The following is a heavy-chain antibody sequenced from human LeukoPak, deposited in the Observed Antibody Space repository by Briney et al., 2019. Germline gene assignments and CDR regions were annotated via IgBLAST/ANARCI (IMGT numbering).Heavy chain of an antibody. V-gene: IGHV3-49*03. CDR1: GFTFGDYA. CDR2: IRSKAYGGTT. CDR3: TRGYCSGGSCYRTFDY. J-gene: IGHJ4*02. D-gene: IGHD2-15*01. Sequence: GGSLRLSCTASGFTFGDYAMSWFRQALGKGLEWVGFIRSKAYGGTTEYAASVKGRFTISRDDSKSIAYLQMNSLKTEDTAVYYCTRGYCSGGSCYRTFDYWGQGTPVTVSS.